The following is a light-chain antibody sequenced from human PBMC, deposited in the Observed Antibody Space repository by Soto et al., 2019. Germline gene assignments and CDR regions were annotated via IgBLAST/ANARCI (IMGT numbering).Light chain of an antibody. Sequence: EIVLTQSPATLSLSPGERATLSCRSSQTVSSYLAWYQQKPGQAPSLLIYDASKRATGFPARFSGSGSGTEFTRTISSLEPEDFAVYYCQQRSNWPSTFGGGTKVEIK. V-gene: IGKV3-11*01. CDR1: QTVSSY. CDR3: QQRSNWPST. CDR2: DAS. J-gene: IGKJ4*01.